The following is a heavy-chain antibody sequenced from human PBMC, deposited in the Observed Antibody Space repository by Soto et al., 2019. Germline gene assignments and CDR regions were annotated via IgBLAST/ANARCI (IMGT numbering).Heavy chain of an antibody. CDR2: ISSSSSYT. CDR3: AIVPEDGSWSPNPIDY. V-gene: IGHV3-11*06. J-gene: IGHJ4*02. Sequence: PGGSLRLSCAASGFTFSDYYMSWIRQAPGKGLEWVSYISSSSSYTNYADSVKGRFTISRDNAKNSLYLQMNSLRAEDTAVYYCAIVPEDGSWSPNPIDYWGQGTLVTVSS. CDR1: GFTFSDYY. D-gene: IGHD3-10*01.